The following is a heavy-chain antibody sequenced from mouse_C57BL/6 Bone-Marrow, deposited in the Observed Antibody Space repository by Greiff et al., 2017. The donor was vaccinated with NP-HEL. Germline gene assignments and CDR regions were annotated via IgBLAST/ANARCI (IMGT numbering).Heavy chain of an antibody. J-gene: IGHJ4*01. D-gene: IGHD4-1*01. CDR2: ISSGGDYI. V-gene: IGHV5-9-1*02. CDR3: TRDTGAGGGDY. Sequence: EVMLVESGEGLVKPGGSLKLSCAASGFTFSSYAMSWVRQTPEQRLEWVAYISSGGDYIYYADTVKGRFTISRDNARNTLYLQMSSLKSEDTAMYYCTRDTGAGGGDYWGQGTSVTVSS. CDR1: GFTFSSYA.